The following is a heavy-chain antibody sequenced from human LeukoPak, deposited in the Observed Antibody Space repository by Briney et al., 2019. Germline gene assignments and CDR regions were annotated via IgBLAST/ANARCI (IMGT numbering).Heavy chain of an antibody. Sequence: GRSLRLSCAASGFTFSSYGMHWVRQAPGKGLEWVAVISYDGSNKYYADSVKGRFTISRDNAKNSLYLQMNSLRAEDTAVYYCARDSGSYPSGLFDLWGRGTLVTVSS. CDR1: GFTFSSYG. D-gene: IGHD1-26*01. CDR2: ISYDGSNK. V-gene: IGHV3-30*03. CDR3: ARDSGSYPSGLFDL. J-gene: IGHJ2*01.